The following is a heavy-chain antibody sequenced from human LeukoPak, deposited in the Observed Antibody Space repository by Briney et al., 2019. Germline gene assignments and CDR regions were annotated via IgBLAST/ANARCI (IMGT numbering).Heavy chain of an antibody. Sequence: GGSLRLSCAASGFTFSSYSMNWVRQAPGKGLEWVSSISSSSSYIYYADSVKGRFTISRAKNSLYLQMNSLRAEDTAVYYCARGDYAASPTDYWGQGTLVTVSS. D-gene: IGHD4-17*01. CDR3: ARGDYAASPTDY. CDR2: ISSSSSYI. V-gene: IGHV3-21*01. CDR1: GFTFSSYS. J-gene: IGHJ4*02.